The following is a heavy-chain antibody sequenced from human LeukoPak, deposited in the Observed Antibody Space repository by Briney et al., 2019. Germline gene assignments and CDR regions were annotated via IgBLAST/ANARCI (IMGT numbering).Heavy chain of an antibody. D-gene: IGHD5-18*01. CDR1: GYTFTSYG. CDR3: RVDTAMVLFDY. Sequence: ASVKVSCKASGYTFTSYGISWVRQAPGQGLEWMGWIGAYNGNTNYAQKLQGRVTMTTDTSTSTAYMELRSLRSDDTAVYYCRVDTAMVLFDYWGQGTLVTVSS. V-gene: IGHV1-18*01. CDR2: IGAYNGNT. J-gene: IGHJ4*02.